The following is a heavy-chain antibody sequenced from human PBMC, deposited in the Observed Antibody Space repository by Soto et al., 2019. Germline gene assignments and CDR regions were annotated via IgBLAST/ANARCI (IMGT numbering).Heavy chain of an antibody. CDR2: ISGGFSSS. V-gene: IGHV3-23*01. CDR3: AKEAFDYGSGSAIDY. J-gene: IGHJ4*02. D-gene: IGHD3-10*01. CDR1: GFVFTDST. Sequence: EVQLLDSGGGLVQPGGSLRLSCAASGFVFTDSTMTWVRRAPGKGLEWVSSISGGFSSSYYADSVKGRFTISRDNSKSTLFLQMNILGAEDTAIYYCAKEAFDYGSGSAIDYWGQGTLVTVSS.